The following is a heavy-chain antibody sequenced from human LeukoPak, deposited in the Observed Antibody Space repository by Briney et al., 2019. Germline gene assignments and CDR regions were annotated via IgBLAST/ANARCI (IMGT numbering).Heavy chain of an antibody. Sequence: ASVKVSCKASGYTFTSYAMNWVRQAPGQGLEWMGWINTNTGNPTYAQGFTGRFVFSLDTSVSTAYLQISSLKAEDTAVYYCARDFRGYCSGGSCYSRHYYYYYMDVWGKGTTVTVSS. V-gene: IGHV7-4-1*02. CDR2: INTNTGNP. CDR1: GYTFTSYA. D-gene: IGHD2-15*01. CDR3: ARDFRGYCSGGSCYSRHYYYYYMDV. J-gene: IGHJ6*03.